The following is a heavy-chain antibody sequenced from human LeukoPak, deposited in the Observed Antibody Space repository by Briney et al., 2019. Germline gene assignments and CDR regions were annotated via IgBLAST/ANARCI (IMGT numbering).Heavy chain of an antibody. CDR1: GYTFTTYW. D-gene: IGHD6-6*01. CDR2: IFPGDSDT. V-gene: IGHV5-51*01. J-gene: IGHJ4*02. CDR3: ARVCYSSSPYFDY. Sequence: GESLKISWKGSGYTFTTYWIAWVRQMPGKGLEWMGIIFPGDSDTRYSPSFQGQVTISADKSISTAYLQWSSLKASDTAMYYCARVCYSSSPYFDYWGQGTLVTVSS.